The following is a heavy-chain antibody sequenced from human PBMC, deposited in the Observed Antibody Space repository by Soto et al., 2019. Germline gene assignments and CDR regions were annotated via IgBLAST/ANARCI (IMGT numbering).Heavy chain of an antibody. Sequence: EVQLVESGGGLVKPGGSLRLSCAASGFTFSNAWMSWVRKAPGKGMAWVGRIKSKPDGGTTDYAAPVKGRFTISSDDSKITLYLQMNSLKTEDTAVYYCTTDPISVTTLYWGQGTLVTVCS. J-gene: IGHJ4*02. CDR2: IKSKPDGGTT. CDR3: TTDPISVTTLY. CDR1: GFTFSNAW. D-gene: IGHD4-17*01. V-gene: IGHV3-15*01.